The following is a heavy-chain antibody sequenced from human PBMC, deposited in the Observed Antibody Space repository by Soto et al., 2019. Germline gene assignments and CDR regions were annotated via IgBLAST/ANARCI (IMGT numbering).Heavy chain of an antibody. CDR3: ARVFPRGYDILTGYYSYYFDY. J-gene: IGHJ4*02. CDR2: ISAYNGNT. Sequence: ASVKVSCKASGYSFTSYGISWVRQAPGQGLEWMGWISAYNGNTNYAQKLQGRVTMTTDTSTSTAYMELRSLRSDDTAVYYCARVFPRGYDILTGYYSYYFDYWGQGTLVTVSS. D-gene: IGHD3-9*01. V-gene: IGHV1-18*01. CDR1: GYSFTSYG.